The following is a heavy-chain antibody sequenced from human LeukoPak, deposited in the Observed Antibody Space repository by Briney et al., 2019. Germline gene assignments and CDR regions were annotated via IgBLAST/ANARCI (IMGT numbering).Heavy chain of an antibody. CDR1: GYTFTNYG. V-gene: IGHV1-18*04. J-gene: IGHJ4*02. CDR2: ISAYNGNT. CDR3: ARSVRSGGWWVDYFDY. Sequence: ASVKVSCKASGYTFTNYGISWVRQAPGQGLEWMGWISAYNGNTNYAQKLQGRVTMTTDTSTSTAYMELRSLRSDDTAVYYCARSVRSGGWWVDYFDYWGQGTLVTVSS. D-gene: IGHD6-13*01.